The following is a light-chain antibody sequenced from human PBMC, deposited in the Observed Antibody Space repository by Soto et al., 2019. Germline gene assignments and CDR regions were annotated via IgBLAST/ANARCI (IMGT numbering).Light chain of an antibody. Sequence: EIVLTQSPATLSLSPGERATLSCETSQTVDITSLAWYQQKPGLAPRLLIYRGSTRATGIPDGFTGSGSGTNFTLTISSLEYEDFAVYYCQAYGGSPDIFGQGTELEIK. CDR3: QAYGGSPDI. V-gene: IGKV3D-20*01. J-gene: IGKJ2*01. CDR1: QTVDITS. CDR2: RGS.